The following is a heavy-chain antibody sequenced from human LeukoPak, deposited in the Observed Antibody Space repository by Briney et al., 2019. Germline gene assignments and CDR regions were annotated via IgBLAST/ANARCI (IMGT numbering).Heavy chain of an antibody. J-gene: IGHJ4*02. V-gene: IGHV4-39*01. Sequence: PSETLSLTCTVSGDSISSSGHWWGWIRQPPGEGLEWIGSISYSGSPSYNPSLKSRVTISVDTSKNQLSLGLSSVTAADTAVYYCARPSSSGSYYYWGQGTLVTVS. CDR1: GDSISSSGHW. CDR2: ISYSGSP. D-gene: IGHD1-26*01. CDR3: ARPSSSGSYYY.